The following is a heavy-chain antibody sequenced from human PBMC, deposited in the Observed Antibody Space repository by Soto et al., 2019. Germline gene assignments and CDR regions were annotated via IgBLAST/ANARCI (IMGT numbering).Heavy chain of an antibody. CDR2: IHYNGST. CDR3: ATNFDSSGLFDY. J-gene: IGHJ4*02. D-gene: IGHD3-22*01. Sequence: SETLSLTCTVSCVSITSYFWRCVRQPPGKGLQWIGYIHYNGSTTYNPSLKIRVTIAVDTSKSRFSLKLRSVSDADTAVYYCATNFDSSGLFDYWGQGTRVTVSS. CDR1: CVSITSYF. V-gene: IGHV4-59*01.